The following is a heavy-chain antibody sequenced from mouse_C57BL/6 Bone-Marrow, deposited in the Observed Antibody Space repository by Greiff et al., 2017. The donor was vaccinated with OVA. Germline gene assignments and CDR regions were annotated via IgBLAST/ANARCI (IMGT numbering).Heavy chain of an antibody. V-gene: IGHV1-52*01. CDR1: GYTFTSYW. J-gene: IGHJ1*03. Sequence: VQLQQPWAELVRPGSSVKLSCKASGYTFTSYWMHWVKQRPIQGLAWIGNIDPYDSETHYNQKFKDKATLTVDKSSSTAYMQLSSLTSEASAVYYCARSYYGSSYVGWYFDVWGTGTTVTVSS. D-gene: IGHD1-1*01. CDR3: ARSYYGSSYVGWYFDV. CDR2: IDPYDSET.